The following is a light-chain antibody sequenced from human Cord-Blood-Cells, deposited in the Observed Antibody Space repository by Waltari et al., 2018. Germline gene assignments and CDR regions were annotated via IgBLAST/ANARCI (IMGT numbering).Light chain of an antibody. Sequence: QSALTQPASVSGSPGTSITISCTGTSSDVGGYNYVSWYQQHPGKAPKPMIYDVSNRPSGVSNRFSGSKSGNTASLTISGLQAEDEADYYCSSYTSSSTLYVFGTGTKVTVL. CDR2: DVS. J-gene: IGLJ1*01. CDR3: SSYTSSSTLYV. V-gene: IGLV2-14*01. CDR1: SSDVGGYNY.